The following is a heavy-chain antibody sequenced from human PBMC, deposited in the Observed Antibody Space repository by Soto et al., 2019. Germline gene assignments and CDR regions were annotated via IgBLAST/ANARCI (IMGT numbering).Heavy chain of an antibody. CDR1: GYTFTGYY. J-gene: IGHJ6*02. CDR2: INPNSGGT. Sequence: QAQLVQSGAEVKKPGASVKVSCKASGYTFTGYYMHWVRQAPGQGLEWMGWINPNSGGTKYAQKFQGRVTMTRDTSISTAYMELSRLRSDDTAVYYCARDPRVTATAYYYYGMDVWGQGTTVTVSS. CDR3: ARDPRVTATAYYYYGMDV. D-gene: IGHD2-21*02. V-gene: IGHV1-2*02.